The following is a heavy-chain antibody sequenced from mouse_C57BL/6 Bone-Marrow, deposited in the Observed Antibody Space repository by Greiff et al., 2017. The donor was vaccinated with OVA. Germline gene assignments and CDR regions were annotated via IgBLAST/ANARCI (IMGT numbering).Heavy chain of an antibody. D-gene: IGHD2-2*01. CDR2: IWSGGST. Sequence: QVQLKESGPGLVQPSQSLSITCTVSGFSLTSYGVHWVRQSPGKGLEWLGVIWSGGSTDYNAAFISRLSISKDNSKSQVFFKMNSLQADDTAIYYCARNKHGYPYAMDYWGQGTSVTVSS. J-gene: IGHJ4*01. CDR3: ARNKHGYPYAMDY. V-gene: IGHV2-2*01. CDR1: GFSLTSYG.